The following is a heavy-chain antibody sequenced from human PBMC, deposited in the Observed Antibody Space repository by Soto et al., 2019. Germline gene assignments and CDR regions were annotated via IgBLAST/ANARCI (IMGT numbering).Heavy chain of an antibody. CDR2: IYWNGDK. J-gene: IGHJ4*02. Sequence: QITLKESGPTLVKPTQTLTLTCTFSGFSLTTYAVGVGWIRQPPGKALEWLALIYWNGDKRYSPSLKSRLTITKDTSKNQVVLTMTNMDPVDTATYYCARAHWDQITGDLRWGDYWGQGTLVTVSS. D-gene: IGHD7-27*01. CDR3: ARAHWDQITGDLRWGDY. CDR1: GFSLTTYAVG. V-gene: IGHV2-5*01.